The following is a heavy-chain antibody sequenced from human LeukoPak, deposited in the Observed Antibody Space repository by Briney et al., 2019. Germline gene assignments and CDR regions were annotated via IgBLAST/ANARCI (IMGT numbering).Heavy chain of an antibody. CDR3: ARDPNGDYIGAFDM. J-gene: IGHJ3*02. V-gene: IGHV3-23*01. D-gene: IGHD4-17*01. Sequence: GGSLRLPCTASGFTFSAYAMMWVRQAPGKGPEWVSAIRGGGGSAFYADSVKGRFTISRDNSKYTLFLQMNSLRAEDTAVYYCARDPNGDYIGAFDMWGPGTMVTVSS. CDR2: IRGGGGSA. CDR1: GFTFSAYA.